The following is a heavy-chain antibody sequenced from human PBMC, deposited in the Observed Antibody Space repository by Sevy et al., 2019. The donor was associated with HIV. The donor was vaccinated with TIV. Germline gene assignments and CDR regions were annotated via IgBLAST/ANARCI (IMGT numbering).Heavy chain of an antibody. CDR3: ARGGGYCGGDFYSIDH. V-gene: IGHV3-33*08. D-gene: IGHD2-21*02. J-gene: IGHJ5*02. CDR1: GFTFSSYV. Sequence: GGSLRLSCAASGFTFSSYVMHWVRQAPGKGLEWVALIWYDGTIKYYADSVKGRFTISRDNSKDTLFLQMNSLTPEDTAVYYCARGGGYCGGDFYSIDHWGQGALVTVSS. CDR2: IWYDGTIK.